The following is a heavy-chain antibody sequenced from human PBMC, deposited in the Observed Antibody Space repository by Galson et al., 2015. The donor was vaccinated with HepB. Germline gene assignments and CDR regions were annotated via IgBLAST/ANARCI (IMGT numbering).Heavy chain of an antibody. CDR1: GYTFSSHG. CDR3: ARARYSSSPPDY. D-gene: IGHD6-6*01. CDR2: ISVYNGYT. V-gene: IGHV1-18*01. J-gene: IGHJ4*02. Sequence: QSGAEVKRPGASVKVSCKVSGYTFSSHGISWVRQAPGQGLEWMGWISVYNGYTNYAQKLQGRVVMTTDTSTNTVYMELRSLRFDDTAVYYCARARYSSSPPDYWGQGTLVTVSS.